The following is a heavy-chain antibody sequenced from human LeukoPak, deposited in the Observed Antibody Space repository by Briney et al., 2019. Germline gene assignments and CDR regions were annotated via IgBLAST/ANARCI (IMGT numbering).Heavy chain of an antibody. CDR1: GYTFSNYG. CDR2: ISAYNGNT. V-gene: IGHV1-18*01. D-gene: IGHD3-22*01. CDR3: ARDYYESTGYFDY. Sequence: ASVKVSCKASGYTFSNYGISWVRQDPGQGLEWMGWISAYNGNTNYEQKLQGRVTMTTDTSTSTAYMNLRSLTSDDTAVYYCARDYYESTGYFDYWGQGSLVTVSS. J-gene: IGHJ4*02.